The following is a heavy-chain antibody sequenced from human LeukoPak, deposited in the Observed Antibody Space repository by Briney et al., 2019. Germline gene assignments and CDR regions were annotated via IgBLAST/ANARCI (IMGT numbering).Heavy chain of an antibody. CDR3: AKEQGGSGWSRGLDS. CDR2: ISGSGGST. D-gene: IGHD6-19*01. Sequence: GGSLRLSCAASGFTFSSYAMSWVRQAPGKGLEWVSAISGSGGSTYYADSVKGRFTISRDNSKKTLYLQMNSLRAEDTAVYYCAKEQGGSGWSRGLDSWGQGTLVTASS. V-gene: IGHV3-23*01. J-gene: IGHJ4*02. CDR1: GFTFSSYA.